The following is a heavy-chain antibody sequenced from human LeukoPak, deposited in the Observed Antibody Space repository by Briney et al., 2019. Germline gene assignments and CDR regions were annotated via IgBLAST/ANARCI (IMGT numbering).Heavy chain of an antibody. D-gene: IGHD2-15*01. CDR3: ASFYCSGGSCYQLDAFDI. J-gene: IGHJ3*02. Sequence: SVKVSCKASGYTFTSYDINWVRQVTGQGLEWMGRIIPIFGTANYAQKFQGRVTITTDESTSTAYMELSSLRSEDTAVYYCASFYCSGGSCYQLDAFDIWGQGTMVTVSS. CDR1: GYTFTSYD. CDR2: IIPIFGTA. V-gene: IGHV1-69*05.